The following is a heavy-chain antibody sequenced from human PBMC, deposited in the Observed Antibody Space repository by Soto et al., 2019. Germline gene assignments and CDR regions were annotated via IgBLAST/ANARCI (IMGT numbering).Heavy chain of an antibody. D-gene: IGHD3-22*01. Sequence: EVQLVESGGGLVKPGGSLRLSCAASGFTFSSYSMNWVRQAPGKGLEWVSSISSSSSYIYYADSVKGRFTISRDNAKNSLYLQMNILRAEDTAVYYCARDFSAYYDSSGHDYWGQGTMVTVSS. J-gene: IGHJ4*02. CDR1: GFTFSSYS. CDR3: ARDFSAYYDSSGHDY. V-gene: IGHV3-21*01. CDR2: ISSSSSYI.